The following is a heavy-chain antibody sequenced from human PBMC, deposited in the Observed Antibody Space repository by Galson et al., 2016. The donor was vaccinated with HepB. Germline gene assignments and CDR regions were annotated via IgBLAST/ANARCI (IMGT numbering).Heavy chain of an antibody. CDR2: IYPGDSDT. CDR3: ARKALGGIAVAGNKWFDP. J-gene: IGHJ5*02. D-gene: IGHD6-19*01. CDR1: GYSFTSYW. V-gene: IGHV5-51*01. Sequence: QSGAEVKKPGESLTISCTGSGYSFTSYWIGWVRQMPGKVLEWMGIIYPGDSDTRYSPSFQGQVTISADKSISTAYLQWSSLKASDTAMYYCARKALGGIAVAGNKWFDPWGQGTLVTVSS.